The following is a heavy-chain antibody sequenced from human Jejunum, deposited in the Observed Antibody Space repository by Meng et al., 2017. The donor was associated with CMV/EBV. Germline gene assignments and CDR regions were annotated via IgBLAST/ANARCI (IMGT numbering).Heavy chain of an antibody. Sequence: SGGTFSSSVLPWVRQAPGQGLEWIGGIIPILDLTNYGQKFQGRVTITADTSTSTGYMDLNSLTSADTAVYYCARGHTSTDWALFDYWGQGTLVTVSS. J-gene: IGHJ4*02. D-gene: IGHD3-9*01. V-gene: IGHV1-69*10. CDR2: IIPILDLT. CDR3: ARGHTSTDWALFDY. CDR1: GGTFSSSV.